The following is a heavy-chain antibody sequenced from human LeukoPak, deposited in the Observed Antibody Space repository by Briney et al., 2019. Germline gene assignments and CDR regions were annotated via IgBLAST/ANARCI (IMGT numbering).Heavy chain of an antibody. CDR2: IIPIFGTA. CDR1: GGTFSSYA. Sequence: SVKVSCKASGGTFSSYAISWVRQAPGQGLEWMGGIIPIFGTANYAQKFQGRVTITTDESTSTAYMELSSLRSEDTAVYYCARDIANWGSHDAFDIWSQGTMVTVSS. D-gene: IGHD7-27*01. J-gene: IGHJ3*02. CDR3: ARDIANWGSHDAFDI. V-gene: IGHV1-69*05.